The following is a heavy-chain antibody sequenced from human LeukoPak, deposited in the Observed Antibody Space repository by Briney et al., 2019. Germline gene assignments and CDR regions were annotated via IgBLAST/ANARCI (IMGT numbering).Heavy chain of an antibody. CDR1: GYSISSGYY. V-gene: IGHV4-38-2*02. D-gene: IGHD5-18*01. CDR2: IYHSGST. J-gene: IGHJ5*02. Sequence: SETLSLTCTVSGYSISSGYYWGWIRQPPGKGLEWIGSIYHSGSTYYNPSLKSRVTISVDTSKNQFSLKLSSVTAADTAVYCCARSVGTYTALPPRVWFDPWGQGTLVTVSS. CDR3: ARSVGTYTALPPRVWFDP.